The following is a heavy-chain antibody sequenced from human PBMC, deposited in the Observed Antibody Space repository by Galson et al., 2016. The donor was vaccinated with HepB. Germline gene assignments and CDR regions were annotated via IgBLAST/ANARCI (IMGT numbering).Heavy chain of an antibody. CDR1: GFSFSVYA. J-gene: IGHJ4*02. D-gene: IGHD1-14*01. V-gene: IGHV3-48*04. CDR2: IDGGSHVM. CDR3: ARDGTGTGTFSGAFY. Sequence: SLRLSCAGSGFSFSVYAMNWVRQAPGKGLEWVSYIDGGSHVMLYADSVKGRFTVSRDNAENSLYLQMNSLGAADTGVYFCARDGTGTGTFSGAFYWGQGTLVTVSS.